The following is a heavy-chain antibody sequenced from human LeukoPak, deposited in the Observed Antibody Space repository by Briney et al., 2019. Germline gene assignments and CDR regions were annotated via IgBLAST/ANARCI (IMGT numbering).Heavy chain of an antibody. CDR2: IYHSGST. D-gene: IGHD3-9*01. V-gene: IGHV4-4*02. CDR3: ASLWFPAHWFDP. J-gene: IGHJ5*02. Sequence: GSLRLSCAASGFTFSNAWMSWVRQAPGKGLEWIGYIYHSGSTYYNPSLKSRVTISVDRSKNQFSLKLSSVTAADTAVYYCASLWFPAHWFDPWGQGTLVTVSS. CDR1: GFTFSNAW.